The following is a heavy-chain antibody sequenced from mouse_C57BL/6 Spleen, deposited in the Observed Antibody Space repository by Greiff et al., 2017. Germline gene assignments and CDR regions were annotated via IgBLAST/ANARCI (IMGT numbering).Heavy chain of an antibody. J-gene: IGHJ2*01. D-gene: IGHD6-5*01. CDR3: ALNAYGYFDY. Sequence: VKLQQPGAELVRPGSSVKLSCKASGYTFTSYWMHWVKQRPIQGLEWIGNIDPSDSETHYNQKFKDKATLTVDKSSSTAYMQLSSLTSEDSAVYYCALNAYGYFDYWGQGTTLTVSS. V-gene: IGHV1-52*01. CDR2: IDPSDSET. CDR1: GYTFTSYW.